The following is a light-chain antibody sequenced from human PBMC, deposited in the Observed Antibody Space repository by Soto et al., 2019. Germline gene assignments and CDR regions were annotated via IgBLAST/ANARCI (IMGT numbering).Light chain of an antibody. CDR2: WAS. CDR3: QQYYSPPWT. J-gene: IGKJ1*01. V-gene: IGKV4-1*01. Sequence: DIVMTQSPDSLAGSLGERATINRKSSQSVFFSSNNKNYLAWYQQKPGQSPKLLIYWASTRESGVPDRFSGSGSGTDFTLTISSLQAADVAVYFCQQYYSPPWTFGPGTKVDIK. CDR1: QSVFFSSNNKNY.